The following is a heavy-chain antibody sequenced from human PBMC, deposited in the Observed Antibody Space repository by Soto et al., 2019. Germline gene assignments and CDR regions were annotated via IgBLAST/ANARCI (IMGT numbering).Heavy chain of an antibody. Sequence: ASVKVSCKASGYTFTGYYMHWVRQAPGQGLEWMGWINPNSGGTNYAQKFQGWVTMTRDTSISTAYMELSRLRSDDTAVYSCERGEYYSSSWPLYYYYGMDVWGQGTTVTVSS. V-gene: IGHV1-2*04. CDR2: INPNSGGT. CDR3: ERGEYYSSSWPLYYYYGMDV. CDR1: GYTFTGYY. D-gene: IGHD6-13*01. J-gene: IGHJ6*02.